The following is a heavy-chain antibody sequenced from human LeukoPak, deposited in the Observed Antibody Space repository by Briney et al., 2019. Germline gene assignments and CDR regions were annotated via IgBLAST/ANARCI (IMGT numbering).Heavy chain of an antibody. J-gene: IGHJ6*03. V-gene: IGHV4-38-2*02. D-gene: IGHD3-22*01. CDR3: ARGGGDSSGYYYYMDV. CDR2: IYHSGST. Sequence: PSETLSLTCTVSGYSISSGYYWGWIRQPPGKGLEWIGSIYHSGSTYYNPSLKSRVTISVDTSKNQFSLKLSSVTAADTAVYYCARGGGDSSGYYYYMDVWGKGTTVTVSS. CDR1: GYSISSGYY.